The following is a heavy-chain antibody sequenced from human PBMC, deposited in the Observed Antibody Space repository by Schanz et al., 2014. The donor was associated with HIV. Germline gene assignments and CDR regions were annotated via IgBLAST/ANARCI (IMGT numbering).Heavy chain of an antibody. CDR2: ISYDGSNK. D-gene: IGHD6-6*01. Sequence: VQLVESGGGLAQPGRSLRLSCAASGFTFSSYGMHWVRQAPGKGLEWVAVISYDGSNKYYADSVKGRFTISRDNSKKTLYLQMNSLRAEDTAVYYCANTEFPYSSSSDYYYGMDVWGQGTTVTVSS. CDR1: GFTFSSYG. J-gene: IGHJ6*02. CDR3: ANTEFPYSSSSDYYYGMDV. V-gene: IGHV3-30*18.